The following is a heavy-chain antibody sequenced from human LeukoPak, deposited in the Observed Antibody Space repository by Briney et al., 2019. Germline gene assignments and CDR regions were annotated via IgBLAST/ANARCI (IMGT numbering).Heavy chain of an antibody. CDR3: ARAYYYDSSGYPGEGDAFDI. D-gene: IGHD3-22*01. V-gene: IGHV1-69*06. CDR2: IIPIFGTA. Sequence: GASVKLSCKASGGTFSSYAISWVRQAPGQGLECVEGIIPIFGTANYAQELQGRLPITGDKSASTAHIELRTLRSEDPAVYYCARAYYYDSSGYPGEGDAFDIWGQGTMVTVSS. J-gene: IGHJ3*02. CDR1: GGTFSSYA.